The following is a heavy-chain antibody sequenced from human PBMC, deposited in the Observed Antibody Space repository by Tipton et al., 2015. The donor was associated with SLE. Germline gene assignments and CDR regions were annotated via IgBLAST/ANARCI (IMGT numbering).Heavy chain of an antibody. CDR1: GGSFSGHY. CDR2: ISHSGST. V-gene: IGHV4-34*01. CDR3: ARGHDYGDYGDY. D-gene: IGHD4-17*01. Sequence: TLSLTCAVYGGSFSGHYWIWIRQPPGKGLEWIGEISHSGSTNYNPSLKSRVSISVDRSKNQFSLKLNSVTAADTAVYYCARGHDYGDYGDYWGQGTLVTVSS. J-gene: IGHJ4*02.